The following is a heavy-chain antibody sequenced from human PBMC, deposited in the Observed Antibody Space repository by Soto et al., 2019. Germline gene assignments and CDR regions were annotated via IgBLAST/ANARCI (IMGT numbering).Heavy chain of an antibody. J-gene: IGHJ6*04. CDR2: IKQDGSEK. Sequence: PGGSLRLSCAASGFTFSSYWMSWVRQAPGKGLEWVANIKQDGSEKYYVDSVKGRFTISRDNAKHSLYLQMNSLRAEDTAVYYCARDVPDYGDYSSMDVWGKGTTVTVSS. CDR3: ARDVPDYGDYSSMDV. D-gene: IGHD4-17*01. V-gene: IGHV3-7*01. CDR1: GFTFSSYW.